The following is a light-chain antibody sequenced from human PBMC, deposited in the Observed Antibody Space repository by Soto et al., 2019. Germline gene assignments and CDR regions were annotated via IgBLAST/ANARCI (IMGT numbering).Light chain of an antibody. CDR3: SSYAGAYTWM. J-gene: IGLJ3*02. CDR2: EVS. CDR1: SSDVGGYNY. Sequence: QSVLTQPASVSGSPGQSITISCTGTSSDVGGYNYVSWYQQHPGKAPKLMIYEVSNWPSGVSNRFSGSKSGNTASLTISGLQAEDEADYYCSSYAGAYTWMFGGGTKLTVL. V-gene: IGLV2-14*01.